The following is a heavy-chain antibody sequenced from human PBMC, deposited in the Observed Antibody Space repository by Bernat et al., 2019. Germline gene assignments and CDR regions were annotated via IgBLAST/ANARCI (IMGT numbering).Heavy chain of an antibody. CDR2: ITRGGIT. V-gene: IGHV3-23*04. CDR3: AKSFRTFDSSTNYLAFNH. Sequence: EVQLVESGGGLVQPGWSLRLSCTASGFTFSDYAMSWVRLAPGKGLDWVSSITRGGITHYADFVKGRLTISSDNSKNTLYLQMNSLRAEDTAVLYCAKSFRTFDSSTNYLAFNHWGQGTLVTVSS. CDR1: GFTFSDYA. J-gene: IGHJ4*02. D-gene: IGHD5-24*01.